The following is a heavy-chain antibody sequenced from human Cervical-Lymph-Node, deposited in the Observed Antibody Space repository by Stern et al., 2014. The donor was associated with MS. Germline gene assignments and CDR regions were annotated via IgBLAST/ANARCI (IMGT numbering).Heavy chain of an antibody. J-gene: IGHJ6*02. CDR1: GYTFTSYY. CDR3: ARGYRGYRGYDIYFFYYGMDV. D-gene: IGHD5-12*01. V-gene: IGHV1-46*01. Sequence: QVQLGQSGAEVKKPGASGRLSCKASGYTFTSYYLHWVRQATGLGLEWMGIIHPTGGHTDYAKDFQDRLTITRDTSTTTVYMELSSLRSEDTAVYYCARGYRGYRGYDIYFFYYGMDVWGQGTTVTVSS. CDR2: IHPTGGHT.